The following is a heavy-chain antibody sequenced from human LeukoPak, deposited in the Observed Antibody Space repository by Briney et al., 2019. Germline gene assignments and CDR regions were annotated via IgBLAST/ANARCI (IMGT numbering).Heavy chain of an antibody. CDR1: GFTFSSYW. D-gene: IGHD3-10*01. V-gene: IGHV3-7*01. CDR2: IKQDGSEK. Sequence: GGSLRLSCAASGFTFSSYWMSWVRQAPGKGLEWVANIKQDGSEKYYVDSVKGRFTISRDNAKNSLYLQMNSLRAEDTAVYYCATEDPRPGGEYWFDPWGQGTLVTVSS. CDR3: ATEDPRPGGEYWFDP. J-gene: IGHJ5*02.